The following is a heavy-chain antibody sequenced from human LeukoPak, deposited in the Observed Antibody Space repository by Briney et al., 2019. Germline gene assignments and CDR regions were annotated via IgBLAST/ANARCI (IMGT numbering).Heavy chain of an antibody. CDR3: ARGTRRYYDGSGYYYGEFDY. Sequence: PGGSLRLSCAASGFTFSSYWMSWVRQAPGKGLEWIGYVFYSGSTSYNPSLRSRLTMSVDTSKSQFSLNLKSVTAADTAVYYCARGTRRYYDGSGYYYGEFDYWGQGILVTVSS. V-gene: IGHV4-59*01. D-gene: IGHD3-22*01. CDR2: VFYSGST. CDR1: GFTFSSYW. J-gene: IGHJ4*02.